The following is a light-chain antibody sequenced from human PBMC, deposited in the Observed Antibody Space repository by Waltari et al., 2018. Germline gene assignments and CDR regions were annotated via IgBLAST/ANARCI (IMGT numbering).Light chain of an antibody. CDR3: QQYYSTPLT. V-gene: IGKV4-1*01. Sequence: DFVMTQSPDSLAVSLGERVTINCKSCQSLLYSSNNKNYLAWYQQKPGQAPKLIIFWASTRESGVPSRFTGSGTGTDFSLTISGLQAEDVAVYYCQQYYSTPLTFGQGTKVEIK. CDR2: WAS. CDR1: QSLLYSSNNKNY. J-gene: IGKJ1*01.